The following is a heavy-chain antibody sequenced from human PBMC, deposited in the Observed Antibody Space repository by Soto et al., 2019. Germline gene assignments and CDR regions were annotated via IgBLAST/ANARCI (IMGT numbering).Heavy chain of an antibody. J-gene: IGHJ5*02. CDR3: ARDLSWAGGVVWFDP. CDR2: IYYSGST. CDR1: GGSISSGVYY. D-gene: IGHD3-16*01. Sequence: PSETLPLTCTVSGGSISSGVYYWSWIRQHPGKGLEWIGYIYYSGSTYYNPSLKSRVTISVDTSKNQFSLKLSSVTAADTAVYYCARDLSWAGGVVWFDPWGQGTLVTVS. V-gene: IGHV4-31*03.